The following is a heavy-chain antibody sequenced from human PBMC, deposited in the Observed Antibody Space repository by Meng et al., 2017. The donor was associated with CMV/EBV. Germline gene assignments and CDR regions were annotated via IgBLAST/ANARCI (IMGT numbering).Heavy chain of an antibody. CDR2: INRGGTTT. J-gene: IGHJ4*02. CDR3: AKGRRVATPGGFDY. V-gene: IGHV3-74*01. D-gene: IGHD5-12*01. CDR1: GIPFRTHW. Sequence: GESLKISCAASGIPFRTHWMHWVRQAPGKGLVWVSAINRGGTTTTYADSVKGRFTISRDNAKNSLYLQMNSLRAEDTALYYCAKGRRVATPGGFDYWGQGTLVTVSS.